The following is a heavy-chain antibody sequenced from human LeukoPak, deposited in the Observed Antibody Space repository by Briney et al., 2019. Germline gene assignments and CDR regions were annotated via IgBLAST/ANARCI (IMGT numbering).Heavy chain of an antibody. D-gene: IGHD2-21*02. Sequence: SETLSLTCSVSDYSISSGYYWSWIRQPAGKGLEWIGRIYISGSTNYNPSLKSRVTISVDRSKNQFSLKLSSVTAADTAVYYCARIYCGGDCRGYYYHYYMDVWGKGTTVTISS. CDR3: ARIYCGGDCRGYYYHYYMDV. J-gene: IGHJ6*03. V-gene: IGHV4-38-2*01. CDR1: DYSISSGYY. CDR2: IYISGST.